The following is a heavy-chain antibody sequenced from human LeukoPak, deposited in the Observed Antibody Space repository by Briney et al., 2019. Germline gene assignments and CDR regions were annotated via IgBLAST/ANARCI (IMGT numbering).Heavy chain of an antibody. V-gene: IGHV1-2*04. J-gene: IGHJ3*02. CDR2: INPNSGGT. CDR3: ARVLTGAHRDAFDI. CDR1: GYTFTGYY. Sequence: ASVKVSCKASGYTFTGYYMHWVRQAPGQGLEWMGWINPNSGGTNYAQKFQGWVTMTRDTSISTAYMELSRLRSDDTAVYYRARVLTGAHRDAFDIWGQGTMVTVSS. D-gene: IGHD3-9*01.